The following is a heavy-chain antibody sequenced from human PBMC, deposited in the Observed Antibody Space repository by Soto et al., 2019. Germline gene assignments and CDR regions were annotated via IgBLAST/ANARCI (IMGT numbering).Heavy chain of an antibody. Sequence: QVQLVESGGGVVQPGRSLRLSCAASGFTFSSYGMHWVRQAPGKGLEWVAVIWYDGSNKYYADSVKGRFTISRDNSKNTLDLQMNSLRGEDTAVYYCARDTGGTYYYDSSGYLTYWGQGTLVTVSS. CDR2: IWYDGSNK. V-gene: IGHV3-33*01. J-gene: IGHJ4*02. D-gene: IGHD3-22*01. CDR3: ARDTGGTYYYDSSGYLTY. CDR1: GFTFSSYG.